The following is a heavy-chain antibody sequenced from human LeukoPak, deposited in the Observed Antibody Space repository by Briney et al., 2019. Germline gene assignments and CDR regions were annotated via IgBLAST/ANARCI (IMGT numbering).Heavy chain of an antibody. J-gene: IGHJ4*02. D-gene: IGHD5-12*01. CDR1: GGSLSDHF. V-gene: IGHV4-4*07. CDR2: IRWGTA. CDR3: ARGTERTRISGYYSFDY. Sequence: KPSETLSLTCTVSGGSLSDHFWTWIRQPAGKGLEWIGRIRWGTAYYNPSLESRVIISLDTSNNQFSLKVTSVTAADTAVYYCARGTERTRISGYYSFDYWGRGILVTVPS.